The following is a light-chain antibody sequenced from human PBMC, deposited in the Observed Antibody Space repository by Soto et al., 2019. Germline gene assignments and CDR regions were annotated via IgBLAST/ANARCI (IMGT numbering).Light chain of an antibody. CDR2: DVS. Sequence: QSALTQPPSASGSPGQSVTISCSGTSSVIGGYNYVSWYQQHPGKAPKVMIYDVSERPSGVPDRFSGSKSGNTASLTVSGLQAEDEADYYCTSYEGSNSLVFGGGTKLTVL. J-gene: IGLJ3*02. V-gene: IGLV2-8*01. CDR3: TSYEGSNSLV. CDR1: SSVIGGYNY.